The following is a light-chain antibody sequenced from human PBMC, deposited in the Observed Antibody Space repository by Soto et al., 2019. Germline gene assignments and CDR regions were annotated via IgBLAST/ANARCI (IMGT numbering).Light chain of an antibody. J-gene: IGLJ3*02. CDR1: TSNFGAGYA. CDR3: ESYDDSLSGLV. Sequence: QSVLTQPPSVSGAPGQRVTISCTGSTSNFGAGYAVHWYQQLPGTAPKLLIFENKRRPSGVPDRFSASKSGTSASLAITGLQTEDEAHYYCESYDDSLSGLVFGGGTKLTVL. V-gene: IGLV1-40*01. CDR2: ENK.